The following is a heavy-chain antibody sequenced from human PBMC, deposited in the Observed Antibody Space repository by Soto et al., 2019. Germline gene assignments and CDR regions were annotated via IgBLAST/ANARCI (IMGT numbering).Heavy chain of an antibody. J-gene: IGHJ6*02. CDR1: GYIFTSYW. Sequence: PGESLKISCKGSGYIFTSYWIGWVRQMPGKGLEWMGIIYPGDSDTRYSPSFQGQVTISADKSISTAYLQWSSLKASDTAMYYCARLEATMFGTIPNYYYYGMDVWGQGTTVTVSS. V-gene: IGHV5-51*01. CDR3: ARLEATMFGTIPNYYYYGMDV. CDR2: IYPGDSDT. D-gene: IGHD3-10*02.